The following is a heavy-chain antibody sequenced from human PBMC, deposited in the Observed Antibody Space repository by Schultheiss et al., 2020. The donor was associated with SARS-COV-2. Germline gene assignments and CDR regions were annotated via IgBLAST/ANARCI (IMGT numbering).Heavy chain of an antibody. D-gene: IGHD2-2*01. CDR1: GGSISSYY. V-gene: IGHV4-4*07. J-gene: IGHJ3*02. CDR3: AIVVVPATIGVAFDI. Sequence: SQTLSLTCTVSGGSISSYYWSWIRQPAGKGLEWIGRIYTSGSTNYNPSLKSRVTMSVDTSKNQFSLKLSSVTAADTAVYYCAIVVVPATIGVAFDIWGQGTMVTVSS. CDR2: IYTSGST.